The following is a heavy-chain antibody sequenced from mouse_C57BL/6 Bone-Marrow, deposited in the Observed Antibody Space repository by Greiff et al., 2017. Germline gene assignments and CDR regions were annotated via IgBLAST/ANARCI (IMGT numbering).Heavy chain of an antibody. CDR3: AYSTYMGYLDY. D-gene: IGHD2-5*01. CDR1: GFTIKNTY. CDR2: IDPANGNT. Sequence: VQLQQSVAELVRPGASVKLSCTASGFTIKNTYMHWVKQRPEQGLEWIGRIDPANGNTKYAPKFQGKATITADTSSNTAYLQLSSLTSEDIAVYYCAYSTYMGYLDYWGQGTTLTVSS. V-gene: IGHV14-3*01. J-gene: IGHJ2*01.